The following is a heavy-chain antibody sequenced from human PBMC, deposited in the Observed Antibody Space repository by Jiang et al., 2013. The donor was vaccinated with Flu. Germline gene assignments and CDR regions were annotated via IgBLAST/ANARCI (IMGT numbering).Heavy chain of an antibody. V-gene: IGHV3-15*01. Sequence: LSCAASGFTFSNAWMSWVRQAPGKGLEWVGRIKSKTDGGTTDYAAPVKGRFTISRDDSKNTLYLQMNSLKTEDTAVYYCTIRSSTSWGYFDYWGQGTLVTVSS. CDR3: TIRSSTSWGYFDY. CDR2: IKSKTDGGTT. D-gene: IGHD2-2*01. CDR1: GFTFSNAW. J-gene: IGHJ4*02.